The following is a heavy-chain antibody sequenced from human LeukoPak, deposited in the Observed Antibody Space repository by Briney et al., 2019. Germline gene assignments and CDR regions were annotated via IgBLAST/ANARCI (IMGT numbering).Heavy chain of an antibody. V-gene: IGHV3-30*02. CDR3: TKDLSTSHCTTAMCYYFDY. Sequence: GVSLRLSCAASGYTFSDYGMHWVRQAPGKGLEWAASIRYDGTGQYYADSVKRRFTISRDNSRNTLYLQMNSLRGEDTAIYYCTKDLSTSHCTTAMCYYFDYWGLGTLVTVSS. D-gene: IGHD2/OR15-2a*01. CDR1: GYTFSDYG. CDR2: IRYDGTGQ. J-gene: IGHJ4*01.